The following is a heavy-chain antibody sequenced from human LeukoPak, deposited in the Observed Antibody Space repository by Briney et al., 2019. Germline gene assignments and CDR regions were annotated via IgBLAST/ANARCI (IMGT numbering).Heavy chain of an antibody. Sequence: GGSLRLSCAASGITFSTQGMHWVRQAPGKGLEWVSSISSSSSYIYYADSVKGRFTISRDNAKNSLYLQMNSLRAEDTAVYYCARDTVSRYMDVWGKGTTVTVSS. D-gene: IGHD4-11*01. CDR1: GITFSTQG. CDR3: ARDTVSRYMDV. V-gene: IGHV3-21*01. CDR2: ISSSSSYI. J-gene: IGHJ6*03.